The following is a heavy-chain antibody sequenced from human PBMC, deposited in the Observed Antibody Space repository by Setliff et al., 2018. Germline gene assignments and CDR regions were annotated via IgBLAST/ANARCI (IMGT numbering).Heavy chain of an antibody. CDR2: MNPNNGNT. J-gene: IGHJ4*02. CDR1: GYTFINYE. V-gene: IGHV1-8*03. D-gene: IGHD3-22*01. CDR3: ARSYYYDSSGYYTHPDC. Sequence: GASVKVSCKASGYTFINYEINWVRQATGQGLEWMGGMNPNNGNTGYAQKFQGRVTITADESTSTAYMELSSPRSEDTAVYYCARSYYYDSSGYYTHPDCWGQGTLVTVSS.